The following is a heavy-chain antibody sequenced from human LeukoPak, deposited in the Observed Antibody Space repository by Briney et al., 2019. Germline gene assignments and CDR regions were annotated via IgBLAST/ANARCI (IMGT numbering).Heavy chain of an antibody. CDR1: GFTFSSYA. D-gene: IGHD1-1*01. J-gene: IGHJ4*02. CDR3: AKERATRQDRLNYFDY. Sequence: GGSLRLSCAASGFTFSSYAMSWVRQAPGKGLEWVSAISGSGGSTYYADSVKGRFTISRDNSKNTLYLQMNSLRAEDTAVYYCAKERATRQDRLNYFDYWGQGTLVTVSS. CDR2: ISGSGGST. V-gene: IGHV3-23*01.